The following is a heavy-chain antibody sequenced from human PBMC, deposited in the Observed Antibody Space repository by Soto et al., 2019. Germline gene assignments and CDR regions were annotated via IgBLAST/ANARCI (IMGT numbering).Heavy chain of an antibody. CDR3: AQERGYYYDSSGYSNYFDY. Sequence: GGSLRLSCAASTFTFSSFAMTWVRQAPGKGLEWVSSITGSGGGTYYADSVKGRFTISRDNSKNTLYLQMNSLRAEDTAVYYCAQERGYYYDSSGYSNYFDYWGQGTLVTVSS. V-gene: IGHV3-23*01. CDR2: ITGSGGGT. CDR1: TFTFSSFA. J-gene: IGHJ4*02. D-gene: IGHD3-22*01.